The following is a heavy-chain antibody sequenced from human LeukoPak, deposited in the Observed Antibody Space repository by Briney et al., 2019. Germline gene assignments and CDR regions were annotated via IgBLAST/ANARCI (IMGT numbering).Heavy chain of an antibody. D-gene: IGHD3-10*01. Sequence: ASVKVSCKASEYTFTNYDINWVRQATGQGLEWMGWMKPNSGNTGYAQKFQGRVTMTRNTSITTAYMELSGLRSEDTAVYYCARALEKFGSGSYYRFNYWGQGTLVTVSS. J-gene: IGHJ4*02. CDR3: ARALEKFGSGSYYRFNY. V-gene: IGHV1-8*01. CDR1: EYTFTNYD. CDR2: MKPNSGNT.